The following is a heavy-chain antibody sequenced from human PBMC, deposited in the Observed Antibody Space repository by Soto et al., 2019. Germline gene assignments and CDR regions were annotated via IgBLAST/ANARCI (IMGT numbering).Heavy chain of an antibody. CDR2: INPRTGDT. V-gene: IGHV1-2*02. J-gene: IGHJ4*02. CDR1: GYTFTEYY. D-gene: IGHD1-26*01. CDR3: ARDPIGVGAPYYFDY. Sequence: QVQLVQSGAGAKKPGASVQVSCKASGYTFTEYYLYWVRQAPGQGPEWPGGINPRTGDTNQPQKFQGRATMTRDISLTTSYIELHRLTSDNTAVYYCARDPIGVGAPYYFDYWGQGSLVTVSS.